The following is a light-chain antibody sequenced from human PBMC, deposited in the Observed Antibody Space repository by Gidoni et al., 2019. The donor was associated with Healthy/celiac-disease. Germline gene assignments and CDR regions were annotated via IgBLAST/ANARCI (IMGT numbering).Light chain of an antibody. V-gene: IGKV3-15*01. CDR3: QQYNNWPPTGTST. Sequence: EIVMTQSPATLSVSPGERATLSCRASQSVSSNLAWYQQKPGQAPRLLSYGASTRATGIPARFSGSGSGTEFTLTISSLQSEDFAVYYCQQYNNWPPTGTSTFGQXTKLEIK. CDR1: QSVSSN. CDR2: GAS. J-gene: IGKJ2*02.